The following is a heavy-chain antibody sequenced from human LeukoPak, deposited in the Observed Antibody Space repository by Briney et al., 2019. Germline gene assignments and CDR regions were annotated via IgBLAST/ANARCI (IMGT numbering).Heavy chain of an antibody. CDR1: GFTFSSYE. Sequence: PGGSLRLSCAASGFTFSSYEMNWVRQAPGKGLEWVSYISSSGSTIYYADSVKGRFTISRDNAKNSLYLQMNSLRAEDTAVYYCASWTYYYDSSGYYDASDIWGQGTMVTVSS. J-gene: IGHJ3*02. V-gene: IGHV3-48*03. CDR2: ISSSGSTI. CDR3: ASWTYYYDSSGYYDASDI. D-gene: IGHD3-22*01.